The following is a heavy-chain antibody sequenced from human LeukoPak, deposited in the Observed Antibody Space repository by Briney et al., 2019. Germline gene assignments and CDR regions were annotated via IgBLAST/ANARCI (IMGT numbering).Heavy chain of an antibody. V-gene: IGHV1-18*01. Sequence: GASVKVSCKASGGTFSSYAISWVRQAPGQGLEWMGWISAYNGNTNYAQKLQGRVTMTTDTSTSTAYMELRSLRSDDTAVYYCARDLLQGSYDYWGQGTLVTVSS. J-gene: IGHJ4*02. CDR3: ARDLLQGSYDY. CDR2: ISAYNGNT. D-gene: IGHD3-10*01. CDR1: GGTFSSYA.